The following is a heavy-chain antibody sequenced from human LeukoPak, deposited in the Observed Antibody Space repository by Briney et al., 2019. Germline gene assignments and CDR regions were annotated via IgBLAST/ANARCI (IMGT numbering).Heavy chain of an antibody. CDR3: ARGIVVPAATNWFDP. Sequence: PSETLSRTCAVYGGSFSGYYWSWIRQPPGKGLEWIGEINHSGSTNYDPSLKSRVTISVDTSKNQFSLKLSSVTAADTAVYYCARGIVVPAATNWFDPWGQGTLVTVSS. D-gene: IGHD2-2*01. J-gene: IGHJ5*02. CDR1: GGSFSGYY. V-gene: IGHV4-34*01. CDR2: INHSGST.